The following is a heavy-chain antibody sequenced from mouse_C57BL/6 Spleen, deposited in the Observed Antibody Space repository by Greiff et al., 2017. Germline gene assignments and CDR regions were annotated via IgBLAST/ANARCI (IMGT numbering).Heavy chain of an antibody. D-gene: IGHD1-1*01. V-gene: IGHV1-76*01. CDR1: GYTFTDYY. J-gene: IGHJ1*03. Sequence: VKVVESGAELVRPGASVKLSCKASGYTFTDYYINWVKQRPGQGLEWIARIYPGSGNTYYNEKFKGKATLTAEKSSSTAYMQLSSLTSEDSAVYFCARGADYYGSSPYWYFDVWGTGTTVTVAS. CDR2: IYPGSGNT. CDR3: ARGADYYGSSPYWYFDV.